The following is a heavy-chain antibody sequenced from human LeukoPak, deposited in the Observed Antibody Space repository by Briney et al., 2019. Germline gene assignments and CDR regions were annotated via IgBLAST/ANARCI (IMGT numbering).Heavy chain of an antibody. Sequence: SETLSLTCAVSGYSISSGYYWGWIRQPPGQGLGRIGIIYHSGSTYYNPSLKSRVTISVDTSKNQFSLKLNSVTAADTAVYYCARDCVRSWFDPWGQGTLVTVYS. J-gene: IGHJ5*02. CDR1: GYSISSGYY. CDR3: ARDCVRSWFDP. D-gene: IGHD2-21*01. V-gene: IGHV4-38-2*02. CDR2: IYHSGST.